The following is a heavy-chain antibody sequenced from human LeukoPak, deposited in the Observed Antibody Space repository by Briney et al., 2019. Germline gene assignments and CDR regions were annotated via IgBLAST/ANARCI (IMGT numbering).Heavy chain of an antibody. J-gene: IGHJ4*02. V-gene: IGHV4-59*13. CDR3: ARGKIWSPVYLSH. CDR2: IYSSGTT. Sequence: SETLSLTCIISGGSISSYYWSWIRQPPGKGLEWIGNIYSSGTTNYNPSLKSRVTISMDTSKNQFSLKLSSVTAADTAVYYCARGKIWSPVYLSHWGQGTLVTVSS. D-gene: IGHD3-10*01. CDR1: GGSISSYY.